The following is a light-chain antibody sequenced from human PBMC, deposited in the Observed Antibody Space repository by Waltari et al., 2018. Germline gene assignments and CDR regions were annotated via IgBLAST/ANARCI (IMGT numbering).Light chain of an antibody. CDR1: QSLTKRY. Sequence: VLTQSPGSLSLSPGESATLSCRASQSLTKRYLAWYQQKLGQAPRLLIYGASSRAAGIPDRFSCSWSGTDFTLTISRLEPEDFAVYYCQQYGSSIMYTFGQGTKLEIK. V-gene: IGKV3-20*01. J-gene: IGKJ2*01. CDR3: QQYGSSIMYT. CDR2: GAS.